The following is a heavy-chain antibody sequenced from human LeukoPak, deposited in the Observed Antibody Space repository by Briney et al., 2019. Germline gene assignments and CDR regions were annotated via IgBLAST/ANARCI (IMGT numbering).Heavy chain of an antibody. V-gene: IGHV1-8*03. CDR3: ARAEVGATADAFDI. CDR1: GYTFTSYD. Sequence: GASVKVSCKASGYTFTSYDINWVRQATGQGLEWMGWMNPNSGNTGYAQKFQDRVTITRNTSISTAYMELSSLRSEDTAVYYCARAEVGATADAFDIWGQGTMVTVSS. J-gene: IGHJ3*02. CDR2: MNPNSGNT. D-gene: IGHD1-26*01.